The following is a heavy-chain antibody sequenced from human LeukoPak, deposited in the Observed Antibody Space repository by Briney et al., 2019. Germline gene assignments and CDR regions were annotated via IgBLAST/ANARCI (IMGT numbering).Heavy chain of an antibody. CDR3: AKGGIADNWNDEPDFDY. CDR1: GFIFSYYG. J-gene: IGHJ4*02. Sequence: GGSLRLSCEVSGFIFSYYGMNWVRQAPGKGLEWVSAISDSGDATYYADSVKGRFTISRDNSKSTLYLQMNNLRAEDTALYYCAKGGIADNWNDEPDFDYWGQGTLVTVSS. V-gene: IGHV3-23*01. CDR2: ISDSGDAT. D-gene: IGHD1-1*01.